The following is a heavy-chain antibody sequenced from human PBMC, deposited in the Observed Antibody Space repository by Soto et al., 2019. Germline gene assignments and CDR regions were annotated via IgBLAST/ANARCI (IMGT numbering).Heavy chain of an antibody. J-gene: IGHJ4*02. CDR3: AMSSGYYLIDDY. V-gene: IGHV1-3*05. CDR2: INAGNGNT. Sequence: QVPLVQSGAEEKKPGASVKVSCKASGYTFTSYAMHWVRQAPGQRLEWMGWINAGNGNTKYSQKFQGRVTITRDTSASTAYMELSSLRSEDTAVYYCAMSSGYYLIDDYWGQGTLVTVSS. CDR1: GYTFTSYA. D-gene: IGHD3-22*01.